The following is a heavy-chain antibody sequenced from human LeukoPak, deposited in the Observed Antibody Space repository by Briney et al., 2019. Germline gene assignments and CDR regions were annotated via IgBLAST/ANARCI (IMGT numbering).Heavy chain of an antibody. Sequence: GGSLRLSCAASGFTVSSNYMSWVRQAPGKGLEWVSVIYSGGSTYYADSVKGRFTISRDNSKNTLYLQMNSLRAEDTAVYFCARGGVDHYGSGTYYLMYYFDHWGQGALVTVSS. CDR3: ARGGVDHYGSGTYYLMYYFDH. D-gene: IGHD3-10*01. V-gene: IGHV3-66*01. J-gene: IGHJ4*02. CDR2: IYSGGST. CDR1: GFTVSSNY.